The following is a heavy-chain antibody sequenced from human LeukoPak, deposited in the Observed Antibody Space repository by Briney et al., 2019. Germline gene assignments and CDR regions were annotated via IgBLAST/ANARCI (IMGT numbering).Heavy chain of an antibody. J-gene: IGHJ4*02. CDR1: GVSISSYY. Sequence: PLETLSLTCTVSGVSISSYYWSWLRQPPGKGLEWIGYIYYSGSTNYNPSLKSRVTISVDTSKNQFSLKLSSVTAADTAVYYCARAAGRKSSSGYFDYWGQGTLVTVSS. V-gene: IGHV4-59*01. CDR2: IYYSGST. D-gene: IGHD6-19*01. CDR3: ARAAGRKSSSGYFDY.